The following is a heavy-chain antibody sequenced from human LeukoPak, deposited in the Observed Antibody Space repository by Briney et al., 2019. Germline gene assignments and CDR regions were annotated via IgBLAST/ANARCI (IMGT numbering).Heavy chain of an antibody. D-gene: IGHD6-25*01. Sequence: GGSLRLSCAASGFTFSSYAMSWVRQAPGKGLEWVSGISGSGGSTYYADSVKGRFTISRDNSKNTLYLQMNSLRAEDTAVYYCARDLQAIIGAGAFDIWGQGTMVTVSS. V-gene: IGHV3-23*01. CDR1: GFTFSSYA. J-gene: IGHJ3*02. CDR3: ARDLQAIIGAGAFDI. CDR2: ISGSGGST.